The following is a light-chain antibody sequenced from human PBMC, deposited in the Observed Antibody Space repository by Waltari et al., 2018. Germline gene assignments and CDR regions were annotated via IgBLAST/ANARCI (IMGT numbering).Light chain of an antibody. CDR3: QQRSNWPLT. Sequence: EIVLTQSPATLSLSPGERATLSCRASQSVNNYLAWYQQKPGQAPSLLIYDASNRATGIPARFSGSGSGTDFTLTISSLEPEDFAVYYSQQRSNWPLTFGGGTKVEIK. J-gene: IGKJ4*01. CDR1: QSVNNY. V-gene: IGKV3-11*01. CDR2: DAS.